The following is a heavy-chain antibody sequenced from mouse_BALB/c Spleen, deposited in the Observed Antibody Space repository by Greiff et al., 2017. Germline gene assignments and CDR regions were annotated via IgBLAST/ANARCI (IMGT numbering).Heavy chain of an antibody. Sequence: QVQLQQSGAELAKPGASVKMSCKASGYTFTSYWMHWVKQRPGQGLEWIGYINPSTGYTEYNQKFKDKATLTADKSSSTAYMQLSSLTSEDSAVYYCARFHRLAMDYWGQGTSVTVSS. J-gene: IGHJ4*01. CDR3: ARFHRLAMDY. CDR2: INPSTGYT. V-gene: IGHV1-7*01. CDR1: GYTFTSYW. D-gene: IGHD3-2*02.